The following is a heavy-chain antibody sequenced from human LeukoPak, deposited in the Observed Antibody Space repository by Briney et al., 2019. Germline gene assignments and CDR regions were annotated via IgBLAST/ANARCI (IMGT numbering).Heavy chain of an antibody. Sequence: SETLSLTCTVSGGSISSYYWSWIRQPPGKGLEWIGYIYYSGSTNYNPSLKSRVTISVDTSKNQFSLKLSSVTAADTAVYYCARVVTAPPYCFDYWGQGTLVTVSS. CDR2: IYYSGST. CDR3: ARVVTAPPYCFDY. J-gene: IGHJ4*02. D-gene: IGHD2-21*02. CDR1: GGSISSYY. V-gene: IGHV4-59*01.